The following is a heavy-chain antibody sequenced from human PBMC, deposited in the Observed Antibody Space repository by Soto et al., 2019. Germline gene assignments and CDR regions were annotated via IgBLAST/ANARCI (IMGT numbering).Heavy chain of an antibody. J-gene: IGHJ4*02. CDR2: INAGNGNT. V-gene: IGHV1-3*05. CDR3: ARAVAVAADFDY. CDR1: GYTFTGYA. D-gene: IGHD6-19*01. Sequence: QVQLVQSGAEEKKPGASVKVSCKASGYTFTGYAMHWVRQAPGQRLEWMGWINAGNGNTKYSQKFQGRGTITRDTPASTAYRELSSLRSEDTAVYYWARAVAVAADFDYWGQGTLVTVSS.